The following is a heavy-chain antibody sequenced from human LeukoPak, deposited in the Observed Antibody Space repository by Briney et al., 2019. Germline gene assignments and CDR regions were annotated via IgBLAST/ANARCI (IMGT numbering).Heavy chain of an antibody. CDR3: AKDRIVGATVDY. D-gene: IGHD1-26*01. J-gene: IGHJ4*02. Sequence: GGSLRLSCAASGFTFSSYAMHWVRQAPGKGLEWVAVISYDGSNKYYADSVKGRFTISRDNSKNTLYLQMNSLRAEDTAVYYCAKDRIVGATVDYWGQGTLVTVSS. CDR2: ISYDGSNK. V-gene: IGHV3-30*04. CDR1: GFTFSSYA.